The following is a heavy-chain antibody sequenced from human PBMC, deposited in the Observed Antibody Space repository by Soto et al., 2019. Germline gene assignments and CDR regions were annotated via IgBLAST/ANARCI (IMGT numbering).Heavy chain of an antibody. CDR1: GGTLSSYA. Sequence: ASVKVSCKASGGTLSSYAISWVRQAPGQGLEWMGGIIPIFGTANYAQKFQGRVTITADESTSTAYMELSSLRSEDTAVYYCAGMVRGVLSPWGQGTLVTVSS. V-gene: IGHV1-69*13. D-gene: IGHD3-10*01. J-gene: IGHJ5*02. CDR3: AGMVRGVLSP. CDR2: IIPIFGTA.